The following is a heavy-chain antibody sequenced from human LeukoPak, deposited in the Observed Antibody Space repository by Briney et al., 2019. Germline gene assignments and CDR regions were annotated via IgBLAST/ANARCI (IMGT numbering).Heavy chain of an antibody. Sequence: SQTLSLTCTVSGGSISSGGYYWSWIRQHPGKGLEWIGYIYYSGSTYYNPPLKSRVTISVDTSKNQFSLKLSSVTAADTAVYYCASRGYGSGSLDYWGQGTLVTVSS. D-gene: IGHD3-10*01. CDR2: IYYSGST. J-gene: IGHJ4*02. V-gene: IGHV4-31*03. CDR1: GGSISSGGYY. CDR3: ASRGYGSGSLDY.